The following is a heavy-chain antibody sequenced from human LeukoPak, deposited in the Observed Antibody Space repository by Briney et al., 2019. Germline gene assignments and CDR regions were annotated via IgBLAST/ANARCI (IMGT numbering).Heavy chain of an antibody. D-gene: IGHD4-23*01. V-gene: IGHV4-31*03. J-gene: IGHJ4*02. CDR2: IYYSGST. CDR1: GGSISSGGYY. Sequence: SETLSLTCTVSGGSISSGGYYWSWIRQHPGKGLEWIGYIYYSGSTYYNPSLKSRVTISVDTSKNQFSLKLSSVTAADTAVYYCARWMVPIMTTVVTYYFDYWGQGTLVTVSS. CDR3: ARWMVPIMTTVVTYYFDY.